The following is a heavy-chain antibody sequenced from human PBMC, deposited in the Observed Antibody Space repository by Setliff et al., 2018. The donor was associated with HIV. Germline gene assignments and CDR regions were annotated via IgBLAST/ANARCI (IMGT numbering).Heavy chain of an antibody. CDR2: IYPGDSDT. D-gene: IGHD6-19*01. CDR1: GYSLTSYW. CDR3: ARLASSGWTNYYYYGMDI. V-gene: IGHV5-51*01. Sequence: PGESLKISCKGSGYSLTSYWIGWVRQMPGKGLEWMGIIYPGDSDTRYSPSFQGQVTISADKSISTAYLQWSSLKASDTAMYYCARLASSGWTNYYYYGMDIWGQGTMVTVSS. J-gene: IGHJ6*02.